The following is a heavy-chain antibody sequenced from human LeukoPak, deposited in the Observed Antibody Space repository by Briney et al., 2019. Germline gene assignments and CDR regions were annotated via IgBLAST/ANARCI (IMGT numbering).Heavy chain of an antibody. V-gene: IGHV4-4*02. CDR3: ARVGEYYDILTGYIDY. Sequence: PSGTLSLTCAVSGGSISSSNWWSWVRQPPGKGLEWIGEIYHSGSTNYNPSLKSRVTISVDTSKNQFSLKLSSVTAADTAVYYCARVGEYYDILTGYIDYWGQGTLVTVSS. CDR1: GGSISSSNW. J-gene: IGHJ4*02. CDR2: IYHSGST. D-gene: IGHD3-9*01.